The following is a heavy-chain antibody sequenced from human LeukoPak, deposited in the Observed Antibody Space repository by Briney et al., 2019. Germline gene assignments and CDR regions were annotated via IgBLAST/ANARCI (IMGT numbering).Heavy chain of an antibody. CDR1: GGSVSSYY. CDR2: VFHSGYS. D-gene: IGHD6-13*01. Sequence: SEALSLTCTVSGGSVSSYYWRWVRQSPGKGLEWIGYVFHSGYSNYNPSLKSRVTISVDTSKSQFFLKLSSVTATDTAVYYCARRVHSSSWSSYFDYWGQETLVTVSS. V-gene: IGHV4-59*02. CDR3: ARRVHSSSWSSYFDY. J-gene: IGHJ4*02.